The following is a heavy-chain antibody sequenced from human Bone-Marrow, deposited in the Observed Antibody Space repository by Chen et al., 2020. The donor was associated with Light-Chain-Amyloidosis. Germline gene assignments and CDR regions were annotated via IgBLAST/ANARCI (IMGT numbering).Heavy chain of an antibody. J-gene: IGHJ4*02. Sequence: PGGSLRLSCAASGFTFSSYWMHWVRQTPGRGLEWVSSISRSSSHIYYADSMRGRFTISRDNAKNSLYLQMNNLRAEDTAVYYCARGGSYYYFDYWGQGILVTVSS. V-gene: IGHV3-21*01. D-gene: IGHD1-26*01. CDR2: ISRSSSHI. CDR3: ARGGSYYYFDY. CDR1: GFTFSSYW.